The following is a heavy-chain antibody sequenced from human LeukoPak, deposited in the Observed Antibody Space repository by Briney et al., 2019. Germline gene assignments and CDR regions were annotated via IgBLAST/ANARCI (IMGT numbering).Heavy chain of an antibody. V-gene: IGHV4-39*01. D-gene: IGHD6-13*01. CDR2: ISYSGST. J-gene: IGHJ4*02. Sequence: SETLSLTCTVSGGSSSNSIYYWAWIRQPPGKGLEWIGTISYSGSTYYNPSLKSRVTISVDASKNQFSLKLNSVTAADTAVYYCATGRAAAGQYYFDYWGQGTLVTVSS. CDR1: GGSSSNSIYY. CDR3: ATGRAAAGQYYFDY.